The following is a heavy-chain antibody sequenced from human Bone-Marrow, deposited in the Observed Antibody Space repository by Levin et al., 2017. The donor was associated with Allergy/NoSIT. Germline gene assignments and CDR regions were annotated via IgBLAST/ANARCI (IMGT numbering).Heavy chain of an antibody. D-gene: IGHD1-1*01. Sequence: QAGGSLRLSCAASGFTFSNYALHWVRRAPGKGLEWVGLISYDGGDKYYAGSVKGRFTISRDNSKNTLYLQMHSLRAEDTAVFYCARDLGVSATTYHSWYFDVWGRGTLVTVSP. V-gene: IGHV3-30-3*01. J-gene: IGHJ2*01. CDR3: ARDLGVSATTYHSWYFDV. CDR2: ISYDGGDK. CDR1: GFTFSNYA.